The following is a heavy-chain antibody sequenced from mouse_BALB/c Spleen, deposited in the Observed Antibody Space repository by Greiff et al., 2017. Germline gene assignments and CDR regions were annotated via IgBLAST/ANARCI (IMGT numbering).Heavy chain of an antibody. D-gene: IGHD1-1*01. CDR3: ARGGYGSSYVDRFAY. CDR2: ISSGSSTI. V-gene: IGHV5-17*02. CDR1: GFTFSSFG. Sequence: EVKLVESGGGLVQPGGSRKLSCAASGFTFSSFGMHWVRQAPEKGLEWVAYISSGSSTIYYADTVKGRFTISRDNPKNTLFLQMTSLRSEDTAMYYCARGGYGSSYVDRFAYWGQGTLVTVSA. J-gene: IGHJ3*01.